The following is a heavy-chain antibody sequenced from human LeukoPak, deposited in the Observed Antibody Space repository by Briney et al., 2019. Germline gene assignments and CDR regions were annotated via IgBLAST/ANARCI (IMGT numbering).Heavy chain of an antibody. CDR2: ISAYNGNT. J-gene: IGHJ3*02. V-gene: IGHV1-18*01. CDR3: ARDVQQWLDDAFDI. CDR1: GYTFTSYG. D-gene: IGHD6-19*01. Sequence: ASVKVSCKASGYTFTSYGISWVRQAPGRGLEWMGWISAYNGNTNYAQKLQGRVTMTTDTSTSTAYMELRSLRSDDTAVYYCARDVQQWLDDAFDIWGQGTMVTVSS.